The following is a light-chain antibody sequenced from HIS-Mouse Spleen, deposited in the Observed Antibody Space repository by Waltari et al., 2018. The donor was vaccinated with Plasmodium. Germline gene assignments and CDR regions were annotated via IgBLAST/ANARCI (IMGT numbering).Light chain of an antibody. CDR3: QQRSNWPLYT. Sequence: EIVLTQSPATLSLSPGERATLSCRASQRVSSYLAWYQQKPGQAPRLLIYDASNRATGITGRFSGRGSGTDFTLTISSLEPEDFAVYYCQQRSNWPLYTFGQGTKLEIK. V-gene: IGKV3-11*01. J-gene: IGKJ2*01. CDR1: QRVSSY. CDR2: DAS.